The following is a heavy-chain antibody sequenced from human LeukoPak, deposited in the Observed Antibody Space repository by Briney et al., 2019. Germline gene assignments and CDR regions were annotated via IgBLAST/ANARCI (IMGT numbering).Heavy chain of an antibody. D-gene: IGHD3-10*01. Sequence: GASVKVSCKASGYTFTSYGISWVRQAPGQGLEWMGWISAYNGNTNYAQKLQGRVTMTTDTSTSTAYMELRSLRSDDTAVYYCARDSAHSSLPGLHFDPWGQGTLVTVSS. J-gene: IGHJ5*02. CDR3: ARDSAHSSLPGLHFDP. V-gene: IGHV1-18*01. CDR2: ISAYNGNT. CDR1: GYTFTSYG.